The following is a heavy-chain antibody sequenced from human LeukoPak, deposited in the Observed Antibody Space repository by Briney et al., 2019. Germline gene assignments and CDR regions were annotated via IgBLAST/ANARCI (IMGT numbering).Heavy chain of an antibody. CDR3: ARGRCSSTSCYAVY. Sequence: ASVKVSCKASGYTFTSYAMHWVRQAPGQRLEWMGWINAGNGNTKYSQKFQGRVTITRDTSASTAYMELSSLRSEGTAMYYCARGRCSSTSCYAVYWGRGTLVTVSS. CDR2: INAGNGNT. D-gene: IGHD2-2*01. V-gene: IGHV1-3*01. J-gene: IGHJ4*02. CDR1: GYTFTSYA.